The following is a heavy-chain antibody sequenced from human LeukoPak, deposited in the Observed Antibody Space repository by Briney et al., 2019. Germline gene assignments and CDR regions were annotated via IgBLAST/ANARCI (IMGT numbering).Heavy chain of an antibody. J-gene: IGHJ4*02. CDR2: IPYDGSTI. V-gene: IGHV3-30*18. D-gene: IGHD5-18*01. CDR1: GFTFSSYG. CDR3: AKAKSDSSGSCGY. Sequence: GRSLRLSCAASGFTFSSYGMHWVRHAPGKGLGLVAVIPYDGSTIYYADSVQGRFTISRDNTKNTLYLQMNSLEAQDTAVYFCAKAKSDSSGSCGYWGEGTPVTVSS.